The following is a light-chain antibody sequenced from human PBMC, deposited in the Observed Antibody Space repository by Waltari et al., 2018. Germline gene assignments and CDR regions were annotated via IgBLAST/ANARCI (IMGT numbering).Light chain of an antibody. CDR3: SSYAGSNTWV. Sequence: QAALTQPPSVSGSPGQSVTISCTGTSSDIGGYNYVSWYQQHPGKAPKLMIYDVSKRPSGVSDRFSGSKSGNPASLTISGLQAEDEADYYCSSYAGSNTWVFGGGTRLTVL. CDR1: SSDIGGYNY. V-gene: IGLV2-11*01. CDR2: DVS. J-gene: IGLJ2*01.